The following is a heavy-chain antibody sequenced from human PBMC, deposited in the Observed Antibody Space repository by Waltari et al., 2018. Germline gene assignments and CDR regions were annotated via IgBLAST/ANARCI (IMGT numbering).Heavy chain of an antibody. Sequence: VQLVQSGAEVKKPGASVKVSCKASGYTFTGYYMHWVRQAPGQGLGWMGRINPNSGGTNYAQKFQGRVTMTRDTSISTAYMELSRLRSDDKAVYYCARVMGYCSGGSCSPPGAFDIWGQGTMVTVSS. J-gene: IGHJ3*02. CDR2: INPNSGGT. CDR3: ARVMGYCSGGSCSPPGAFDI. V-gene: IGHV1-2*06. D-gene: IGHD2-15*01. CDR1: GYTFTGYY.